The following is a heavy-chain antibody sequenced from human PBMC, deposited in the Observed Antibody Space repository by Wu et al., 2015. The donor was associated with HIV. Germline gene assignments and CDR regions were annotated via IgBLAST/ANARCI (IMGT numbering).Heavy chain of an antibody. Sequence: QVQLVQSGAEVKKPGSSVKVSCKASGGTFTNFASNWVRQAPGQGLEWMGGIIPIFGTANYAQKFQGRVTVTADESTSTAYMELSSLRSEDTAVYYCARXFLGSSSWYRRPLNAFDIWGQGTMVTVS. V-gene: IGHV1-69*12. D-gene: IGHD6-19*01. CDR3: ARXFLGSSSWYRRPLNAFDI. CDR1: GGTFTNFA. CDR2: IIPIFGTA. J-gene: IGHJ3*02.